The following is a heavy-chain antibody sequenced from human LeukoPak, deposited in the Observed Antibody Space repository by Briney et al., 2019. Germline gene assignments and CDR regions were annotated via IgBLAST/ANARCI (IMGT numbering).Heavy chain of an antibody. Sequence: SETLSLTCTVSGGSISSYYWSWIRQPPGKGLGWIGYIYYSGSTNYNPSLKSRVTISVDTSKNQFSLKLSSVTAADTAVYYCARALAYYDILTGYYIGTTFDYWGQGTLVTVSS. CDR1: GGSISSYY. CDR3: ARALAYYDILTGYYIGTTFDY. J-gene: IGHJ4*02. D-gene: IGHD3-9*01. CDR2: IYYSGST. V-gene: IGHV4-59*01.